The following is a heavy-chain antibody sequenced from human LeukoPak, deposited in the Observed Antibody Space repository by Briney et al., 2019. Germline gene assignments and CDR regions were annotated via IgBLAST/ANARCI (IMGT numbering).Heavy chain of an antibody. V-gene: IGHV3-23*01. D-gene: IGHD5-18*01. CDR2: VSSSGGST. Sequence: PGGSLRLSCAASGFTFSSYAMSWVRQAPGKGLEWVSAVSSSGGSTIYADYVKGQFTISRDNSKNTVYLHMDNLRAEDTAVYYCAKEGRKTGNTYGYEFDSWGQGTLVTVSS. J-gene: IGHJ4*02. CDR1: GFTFSSYA. CDR3: AKEGRKTGNTYGYEFDS.